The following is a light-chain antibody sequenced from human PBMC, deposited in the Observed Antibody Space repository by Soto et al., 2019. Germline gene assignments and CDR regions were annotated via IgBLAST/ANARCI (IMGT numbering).Light chain of an antibody. CDR2: AAS. V-gene: IGKV1-27*01. J-gene: IGKJ4*01. CDR3: QEYDSAPYT. Sequence: DIQMTQSPFSLSASVGDRVTITCRASQGISYYLAWYQQKPGKVPKVLIYAASTLQSGVPSRCSGSGSGTDYTLTISSLQPEDVETDYYQEYDSAPYTFGGGNKVEI. CDR1: QGISYY.